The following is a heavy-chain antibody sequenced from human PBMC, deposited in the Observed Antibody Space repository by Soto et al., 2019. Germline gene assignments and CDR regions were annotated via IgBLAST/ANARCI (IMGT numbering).Heavy chain of an antibody. CDR1: GGSISSYY. CDR3: ARVRFLEWRYFDY. J-gene: IGHJ4*02. D-gene: IGHD3-3*01. CDR2: IYYSGST. Sequence: TLSLTCTVSGGSISSYYWSWIRQPPGKGLEWIGYIYYSGSTNYNPSLKSRVTISVDTSKNQFSLKLSSVTAADTAVYYCARVRFLEWRYFDYWGQGTLVTVSS. V-gene: IGHV4-59*08.